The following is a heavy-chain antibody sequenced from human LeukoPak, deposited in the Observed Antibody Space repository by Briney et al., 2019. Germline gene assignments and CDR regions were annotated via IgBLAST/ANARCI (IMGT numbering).Heavy chain of an antibody. D-gene: IGHD4-4*01. V-gene: IGHV4-4*07. Sequence: SGTLSLTCTVSGGSISSYYWSWIRQPAGKGLEWIGRIYTSGSTNYNPSLKSRVTMSVDASKNQFSLKLSSVTAADTAVYYCARDGFPSNYDWFDPWGQGTLVTVSS. CDR1: GGSISSYY. CDR3: ARDGFPSNYDWFDP. J-gene: IGHJ5*02. CDR2: IYTSGST.